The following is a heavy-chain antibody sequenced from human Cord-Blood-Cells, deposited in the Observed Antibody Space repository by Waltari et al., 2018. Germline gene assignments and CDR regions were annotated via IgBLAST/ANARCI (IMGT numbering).Heavy chain of an antibody. CDR3: ARGRVYCSSTSCYYYYGMDV. CDR1: GGSFSGYY. J-gene: IGHJ6*02. Sequence: QVQLQQWGAGLLKPSETLSLTCAVYGGSFSGYYWNWIRQPPGKGREWIGEINHSGSTNYNPSLKSRVTISVDTSKNQFSLKLSSVTAADTAVYYCARGRVYCSSTSCYYYYGMDVWGQGTTVTVSS. D-gene: IGHD2-2*01. V-gene: IGHV4-34*01. CDR2: INHSGST.